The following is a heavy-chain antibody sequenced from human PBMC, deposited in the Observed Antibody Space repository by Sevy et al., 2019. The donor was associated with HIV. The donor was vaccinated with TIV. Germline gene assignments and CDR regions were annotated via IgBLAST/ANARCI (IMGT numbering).Heavy chain of an antibody. CDR3: ATDGYNTLKDYGGNSGFYYYYGMDV. D-gene: IGHD4-17*01. V-gene: IGHV1-24*01. Sequence: ASVKVSCKVSGYTLTELSMHWVRQAPGKGLEWMGGFDPEDGETIYAQKFQGRVTMTEDTSTDTAYMELSSLRSEDTAVYYCATDGYNTLKDYGGNSGFYYYYGMDVWGQGTTATVSS. CDR1: GYTLTELS. CDR2: FDPEDGET. J-gene: IGHJ6*02.